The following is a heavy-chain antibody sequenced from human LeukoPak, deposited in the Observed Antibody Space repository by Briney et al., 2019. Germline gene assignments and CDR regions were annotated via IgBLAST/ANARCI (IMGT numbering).Heavy chain of an antibody. Sequence: ASVKVSCKASGGTFSSYAISWVRQAPGQGLEWMGGIIPIFGTANYAQKFQGRVTITTDESTSTAYMELSSLRSEDTAVYYCAKDRYSGIPYYFDYWGQGTLVTVSS. CDR2: IIPIFGTA. D-gene: IGHD1-26*01. CDR3: AKDRYSGIPYYFDY. CDR1: GGTFSSYA. J-gene: IGHJ4*02. V-gene: IGHV1-69*05.